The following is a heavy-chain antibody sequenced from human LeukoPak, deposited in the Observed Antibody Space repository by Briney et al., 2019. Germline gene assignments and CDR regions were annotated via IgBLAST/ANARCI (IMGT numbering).Heavy chain of an antibody. V-gene: IGHV4-61*01. CDR2: VYYSGRT. CDR3: VRETATSYYDSAGYYRQTEVFDV. J-gene: IGHJ3*01. CDR1: GGSVSSDSYY. Sequence: SETLSLTCTVSGGSVSSDSYYWTWIRQPPGKELEWIGYVYYSGRTNYNPTLKSRVTISVDTSKNQFSLRLNSVTAADTALYYCVRETATSYYDSAGYYRQTEVFDVWGQGTKVTVSS. D-gene: IGHD3-22*01.